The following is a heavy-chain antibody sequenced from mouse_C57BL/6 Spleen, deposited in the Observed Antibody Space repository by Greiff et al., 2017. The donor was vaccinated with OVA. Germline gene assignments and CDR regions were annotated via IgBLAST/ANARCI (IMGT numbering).Heavy chain of an antibody. Sequence: VHVKQSGPELVKPGASVKMSCKASGYTFTDYNMHWVKQSHGKSLEWIGYINPNNGGTSYNQKFKGKATLTVNKSSSTAYMELRSLTSEDSAVYYCARPYEYDEAWFAYWGQGTLVTVSA. J-gene: IGHJ3*01. CDR3: ARPYEYDEAWFAY. D-gene: IGHD2-4*01. CDR2: INPNNGGT. CDR1: GYTFTDYN. V-gene: IGHV1-22*01.